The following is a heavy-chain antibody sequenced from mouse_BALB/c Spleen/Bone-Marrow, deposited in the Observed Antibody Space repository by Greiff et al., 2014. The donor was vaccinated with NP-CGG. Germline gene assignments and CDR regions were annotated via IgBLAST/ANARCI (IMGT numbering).Heavy chain of an antibody. V-gene: IGHV2-6-2*01. CDR2: IWSDGST. J-gene: IGHJ3*01. Sequence: VQGVESGPDLVAPSQSLSITCTVSGFSLTSYGVHWVRQPPGKGLEWLVVIWSDGSTTYNSALKSRLSISKDNSKSQVFLKINSLQTDDTAMYYCARHDNDGYYLAYWGQGTLVTVSA. CDR1: GFSLTSYG. D-gene: IGHD2-3*01. CDR3: ARHDNDGYYLAY.